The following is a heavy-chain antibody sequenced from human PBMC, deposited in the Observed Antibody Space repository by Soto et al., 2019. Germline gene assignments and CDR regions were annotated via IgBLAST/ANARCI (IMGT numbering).Heavy chain of an antibody. CDR3: ARGGVDVVATSAFDY. J-gene: IGHJ4*02. D-gene: IGHD5-12*01. Sequence: QVQLVQSGAEVKKPGSSVKVYCKASVGTFNNYAISWVRQAPGQRLEWMGGIIPNIGTADYAHKFQGRLAIRADESTGTTFVEVSSLRSVDTALYYCARGGVDVVATSAFDYWGQGTLVAGSS. CDR1: VGTFNNYA. CDR2: IIPNIGTA. V-gene: IGHV1-69*01.